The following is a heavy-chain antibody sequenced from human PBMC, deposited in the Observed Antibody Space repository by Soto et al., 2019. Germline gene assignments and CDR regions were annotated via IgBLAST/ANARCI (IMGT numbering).Heavy chain of an antibody. CDR2: TYPGDSDT. Sequence: GESLKISCKASGYIFSSYWIGWVRQMPGKGLEWMGVTYPGDSDTRYSPSFQGQVTISADKSISTAYLQWSSLKASDTAMYYCARSDYRVDSWGQGTLVTVSS. CDR3: ARSDYRVDS. V-gene: IGHV5-51*01. D-gene: IGHD4-17*01. CDR1: GYIFSSYW. J-gene: IGHJ4*02.